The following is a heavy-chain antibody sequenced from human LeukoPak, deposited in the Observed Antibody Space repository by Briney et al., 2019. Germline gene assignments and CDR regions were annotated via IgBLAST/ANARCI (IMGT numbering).Heavy chain of an antibody. D-gene: IGHD4-17*01. CDR3: ATRMTTLTTPRSDYFDY. V-gene: IGHV1-69*05. J-gene: IGHJ4*02. CDR2: IIPIFGTA. CDR1: GGTFNSYA. Sequence: ASVKVSCKASGGTFNSYAISWVRQAPGQGLEWMGGIIPIFGTANYAQKFQGRVTITTDESTSTAYMELSSLRSEDTAVYYCATRMTTLTTPRSDYFDYWGQGTLVTVSS.